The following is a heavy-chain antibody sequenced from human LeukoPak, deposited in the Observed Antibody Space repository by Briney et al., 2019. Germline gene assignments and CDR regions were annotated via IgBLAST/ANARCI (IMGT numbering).Heavy chain of an antibody. D-gene: IGHD3-10*01. CDR2: ISRSGTTI. CDR1: GFPFSSYE. V-gene: IGHV3-48*03. Sequence: GGSLRLSCAASGFPFSSYEMTWVRHAPGKGLEWVSYISRSGTTIYYADCVKGRFSISRDNAKNSLYLQMNSLRAEDTAVYYCARPDGDYYYGSGSYFHYWGQGTLVTVSS. CDR3: ARPDGDYYYGSGSYFHY. J-gene: IGHJ4*02.